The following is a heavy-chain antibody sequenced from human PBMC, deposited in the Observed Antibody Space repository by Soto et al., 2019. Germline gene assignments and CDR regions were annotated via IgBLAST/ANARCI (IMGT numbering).Heavy chain of an antibody. CDR1: GYSVTSYW. J-gene: IGHJ6*02. D-gene: IGHD3-22*01. Sequence: ESLKISGKGSGYSVTSYWISWVRQMTGKGLEWMGRIDPSDSYTNYSPSFQGHVTISADKSISTAYLQWSSLKASDIAMYYCARLGGDSSPMWDVWGQGTTVTVSS. CDR2: IDPSDSYT. V-gene: IGHV5-10-1*01. CDR3: ARLGGDSSPMWDV.